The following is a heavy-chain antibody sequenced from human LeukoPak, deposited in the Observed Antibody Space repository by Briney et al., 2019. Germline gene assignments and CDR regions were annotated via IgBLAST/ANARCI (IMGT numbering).Heavy chain of an antibody. CDR1: GGSISSYH. J-gene: IGHJ6*04. D-gene: IGHD3-3*01. Sequence: SETLSLTCTVSGGSISSYHWSWIRQPPGKGLEWIGHIYYTGSTNYNPSLKSRVTISLDTSKNQFSLKLSSVTAADTAVYYCTRSFGVFTHGGMAVGGKGTTVTVS. CDR2: IYYTGST. CDR3: TRSFGVFTHGGMAV. V-gene: IGHV4-59*01.